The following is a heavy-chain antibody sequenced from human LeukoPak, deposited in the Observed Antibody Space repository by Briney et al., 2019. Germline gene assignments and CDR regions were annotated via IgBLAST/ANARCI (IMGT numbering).Heavy chain of an antibody. CDR1: GFTFSNAW. D-gene: IGHD6-19*01. V-gene: IGHV3-15*01. CDR2: IKSKTDAGTT. J-gene: IGHJ4*02. CDR3: TTETYQFSSGWSFDY. Sequence: GGSLRLSCAASGFTFSNAWMNWVRQAPGKGLEWVGRIKSKTDAGTTDYAAPVKGRFTISRDDSKNTLYLQMNSLKTEDTAVYYCTTETYQFSSGWSFDYWGQGTLVTVSS.